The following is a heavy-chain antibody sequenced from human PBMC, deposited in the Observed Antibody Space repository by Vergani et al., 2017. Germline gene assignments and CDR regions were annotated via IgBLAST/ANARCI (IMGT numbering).Heavy chain of an antibody. J-gene: IGHJ6*02. CDR3: ARGGSGKDYYYGMDV. V-gene: IGHV3-53*01. CDR2: IYSGGST. CDR1: GFTVSSNY. D-gene: IGHD3-10*01. Sequence: VQLVESGGGVVQPGRSLRLSCAASGFTVSSNYMSWVRQAPGKGLEWVSVIYSGGSTYYADSLKGRFTISRDNSKNTLYLQMNSLRAEDTAVYYCARGGSGKDYYYGMDVWGQGTTVTVSS.